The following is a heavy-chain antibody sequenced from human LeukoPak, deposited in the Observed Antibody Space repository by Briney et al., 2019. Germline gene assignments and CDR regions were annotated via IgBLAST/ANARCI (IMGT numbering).Heavy chain of an antibody. CDR2: INSGGSST. J-gene: IGHJ3*02. CDR3: ASLATGGRPDGFDI. Sequence: PGGALRLSRAHPRVTFSVYLTHSVRHAPGKGLLWVSRINSGGSSTGYADSVKGRFTISRDNAENTLYLQMNSLRPEDTAVYYCASLATGGRPDGFDIWGQGTMVTVSS. V-gene: IGHV3-74*01. CDR1: RVTFSVYL. D-gene: IGHD4-23*01.